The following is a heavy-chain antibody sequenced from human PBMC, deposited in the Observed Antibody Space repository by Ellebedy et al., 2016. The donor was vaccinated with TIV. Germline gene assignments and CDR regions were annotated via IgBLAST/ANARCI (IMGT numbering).Heavy chain of an antibody. J-gene: IGHJ4*02. V-gene: IGHV1-18*04. D-gene: IGHD3-16*01. CDR2: INTATTNT. CDR3: ARFRSGQQYY. CDR1: GYTFSDYG. Sequence: AASVKVSCKTSGYTFSDYGISWVRQAPGQGLEWMGWINTATTNTNYSQKFQGRVFMTADTSTNTAYLELMNLRSDDTAVFYCARFRSGQQYYWGQGTLVTVSS.